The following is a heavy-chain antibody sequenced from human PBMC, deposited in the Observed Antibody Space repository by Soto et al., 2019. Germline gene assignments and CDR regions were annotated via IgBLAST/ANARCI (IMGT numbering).Heavy chain of an antibody. V-gene: IGHV4-4*07. CDR2: FYGTGNT. CDR3: ARASDDAVIDDDHLYAFDI. CDR1: GVYISSHY. D-gene: IGHD2-21*01. J-gene: IGHJ3*02. Sequence: SATLSLTCTVSGVYISSHYWSWIRQPAGKGLEWIGRFYGTGNTVYNSSLKSRVTMSVDTSQNQFSLRLNSVTAADTAVYYCARASDDAVIDDDHLYAFDIWGQGTTVTVSS.